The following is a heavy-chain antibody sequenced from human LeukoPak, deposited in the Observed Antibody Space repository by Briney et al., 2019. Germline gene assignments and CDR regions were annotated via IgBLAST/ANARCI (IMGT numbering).Heavy chain of an antibody. CDR1: GFTVTDNY. CDR3: ADDSGSPFDI. D-gene: IGHD1-26*01. V-gene: IGHV3-53*01. J-gene: IGHJ3*02. Sequence: GGSLRLSCAASGFTVTDNYMNWVRQSSGKGLEWVSVIYGGGDTNYADSVKGRFIISRDTSKNTVYLQMNSLRAEDTAVYYCADDSGSPFDIWGQGTMVTVSS. CDR2: IYGGGDT.